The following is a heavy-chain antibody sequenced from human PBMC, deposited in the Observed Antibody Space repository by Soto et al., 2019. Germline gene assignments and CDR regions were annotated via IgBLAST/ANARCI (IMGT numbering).Heavy chain of an antibody. V-gene: IGHV3-49*04. J-gene: IGHJ4*02. CDR2: IRSKAYGGTT. D-gene: IGHD3-10*01. CDR1: GFNFSSYA. Sequence: GGSLRLSCAASGFNFSSYAMSWVRQAPGKGLEWVGFIRSKAYGGTTEYAASVKGRFTISRDDSKSIAYLQMNSLKTEDTAVYYCTALRVLWFGELLSPTFSWGQGTLVTVSS. CDR3: TALRVLWFGELLSPTFS.